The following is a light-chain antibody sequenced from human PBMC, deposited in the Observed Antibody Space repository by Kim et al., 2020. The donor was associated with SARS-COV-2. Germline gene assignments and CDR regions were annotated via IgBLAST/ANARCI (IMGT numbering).Light chain of an antibody. CDR2: GAS. V-gene: IGKV3-15*01. CDR3: QQYHDWPPYT. Sequence: VSPGERATVSCRASESVSSNLAWYQQKPGQAPRLLMYGASTRATGIPARFSGSGSGTEFTLTISSLQSEDFAVYYCQQYHDWPPYTFGQGTKLEI. CDR1: ESVSSN. J-gene: IGKJ2*01.